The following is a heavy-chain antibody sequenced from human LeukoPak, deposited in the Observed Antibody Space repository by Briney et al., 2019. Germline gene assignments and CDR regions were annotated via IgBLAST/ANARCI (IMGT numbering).Heavy chain of an antibody. CDR1: GYSFTCYW. D-gene: IGHD4-17*01. Sequence: GESLKISCKGSGYSFTCYWIGWVRQMPGKGLEWMGIIYPGDSDTRYSPSFRGQVTISADKSISTAYLQWSRLKASDTAVYYCARIDYGLGSLGWFDPWGQGTLVTVSS. J-gene: IGHJ5*02. CDR3: ARIDYGLGSLGWFDP. CDR2: IYPGDSDT. V-gene: IGHV5-51*01.